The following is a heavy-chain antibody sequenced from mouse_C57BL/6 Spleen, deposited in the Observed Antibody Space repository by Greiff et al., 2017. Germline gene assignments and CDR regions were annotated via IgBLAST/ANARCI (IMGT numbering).Heavy chain of an antibody. V-gene: IGHV5-4*01. CDR2: ISDGGSYT. CDR1: GYTFSSYA. Sequence: EVQVVESGGGLVKPGASLKLSCAASGYTFSSYAMSWVRQTPEKRLEWVVTISDGGSYTNYPDNVKGRFTISRDNTKNNLYLKMSHLKSEDTALYYCAREHGYGGSYWYFDVWGTGTTVTVSS. J-gene: IGHJ1*03. D-gene: IGHD1-1*01. CDR3: AREHGYGGSYWYFDV.